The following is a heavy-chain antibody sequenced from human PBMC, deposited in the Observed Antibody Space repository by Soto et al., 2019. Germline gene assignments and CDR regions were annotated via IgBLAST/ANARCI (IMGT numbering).Heavy chain of an antibody. CDR1: GFTFSSYG. D-gene: IGHD6-13*01. CDR3: ARDRRYSTPPNWFDP. Sequence: QVQLVESGGGVVQPGRSLRLSCAASGFTFSSYGMHWVREAPGKGLEWVAVIWYDGSNKYYADSVKGRFTISRDNSKNTLYLQMNSPRAEDTAVYYCARDRRYSTPPNWFDPWGQGTLVTVSS. CDR2: IWYDGSNK. V-gene: IGHV3-33*01. J-gene: IGHJ5*02.